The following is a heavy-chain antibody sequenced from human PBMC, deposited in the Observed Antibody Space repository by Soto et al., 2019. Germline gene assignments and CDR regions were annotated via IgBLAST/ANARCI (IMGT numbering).Heavy chain of an antibody. CDR3: SRNYPKYSSSSSNYCYYGMDV. CDR1: GASFSGYY. V-gene: IGHV4-34*01. J-gene: IGHJ6*02. CDR2: INHSGST. D-gene: IGHD6-6*01. Sequence: QVQLQQWGAGLLKPSETLSLTCADYGASFSGYYWCWIRQPPGKGLERNGEINHSGSTNYNPTLKSRVTISVDTSKIQFSLKQSSVTAADTAVYYCSRNYPKYSSSSSNYCYYGMDVWGQGTTVTVSS.